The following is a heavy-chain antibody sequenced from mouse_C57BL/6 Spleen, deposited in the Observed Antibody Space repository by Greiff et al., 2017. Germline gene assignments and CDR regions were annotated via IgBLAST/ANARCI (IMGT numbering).Heavy chain of an antibody. J-gene: IGHJ4*01. V-gene: IGHV1-81*01. CDR3: ARAGTYYSNYDAMDY. D-gene: IGHD2-5*01. CDR1: GYTFTSYG. CDR2: LYPRSGNT. Sequence: QVQLQQSGAELARPGASVKLSCKASGYTFTSYGLSWVKQRTGQGLEWIGELYPRSGNTYYNEKFKGKATLTADKSSSTAYMELRSLTSEDSAVYFCARAGTYYSNYDAMDYWGQGTSVTVSA.